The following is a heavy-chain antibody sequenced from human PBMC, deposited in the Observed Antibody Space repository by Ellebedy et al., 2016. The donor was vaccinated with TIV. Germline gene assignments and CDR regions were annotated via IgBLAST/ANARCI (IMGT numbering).Heavy chain of an antibody. CDR2: IKSKTDGGTT. J-gene: IGHJ3*02. CDR1: GFTFSNAW. Sequence: GESLKISCAASGFTFSNAWMSWVRQAPGKGLEWVGRIKSKTDGGTTDYAAPVKGRFTISRDDSKNTLYLQMNSLKTEETAVYYCTTVPYSSGWFDEAFDIWGQGTMVTVSS. V-gene: IGHV3-15*01. D-gene: IGHD6-19*01. CDR3: TTVPYSSGWFDEAFDI.